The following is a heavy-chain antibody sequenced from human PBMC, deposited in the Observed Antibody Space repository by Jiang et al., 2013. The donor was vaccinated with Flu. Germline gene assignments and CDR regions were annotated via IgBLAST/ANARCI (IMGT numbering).Heavy chain of an antibody. D-gene: IGHD3-10*01. CDR3: ARDLSVNYYGSGSYLPAD. J-gene: IGHJ4*02. V-gene: IGHV3-53*01. Sequence: GGGLIQPGGSLRLSCAASGFTVSSNYMSWVRQAPGKGLEWVSVIYSGGSTYYADSVKGRFTISRDNSKNTLYLQMNSLRAEDTAVYYCARDLSVNYYGSGSYLPADWGQGTLVTVSS. CDR1: GFTVSSNY. CDR2: IYSGGST.